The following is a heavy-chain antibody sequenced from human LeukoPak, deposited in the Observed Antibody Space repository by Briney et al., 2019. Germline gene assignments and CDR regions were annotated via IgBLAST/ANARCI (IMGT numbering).Heavy chain of an antibody. Sequence: SVKVSCKASGGTFSSYAISWVRQAPGQGLEWMGRIIPILGIANYAQKFQGRVTITADKSTSTAYMELSSLRSEDTAVYYCARGGRGYYYYAMDVWGQGTTVTVSS. D-gene: IGHD3-10*01. CDR2: IIPILGIA. CDR1: GGTFSSYA. J-gene: IGHJ6*02. V-gene: IGHV1-69*04. CDR3: ARGGRGYYYYAMDV.